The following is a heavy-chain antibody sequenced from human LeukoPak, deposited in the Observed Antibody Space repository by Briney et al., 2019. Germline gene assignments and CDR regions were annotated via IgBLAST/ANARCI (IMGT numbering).Heavy chain of an antibody. Sequence: ASVKVSCKASGYTFISYTIHWVRQAPGQRLEWMGWINAGTDNTKYSQKLQGRVTIIRDTSASTVYMELSSLRSEDTAVYYCARESPRGYNFFDYWGQGTLVTVSS. CDR2: INAGTDNT. D-gene: IGHD5-24*01. V-gene: IGHV1-3*01. CDR3: ARESPRGYNFFDY. CDR1: GYTFISYT. J-gene: IGHJ4*02.